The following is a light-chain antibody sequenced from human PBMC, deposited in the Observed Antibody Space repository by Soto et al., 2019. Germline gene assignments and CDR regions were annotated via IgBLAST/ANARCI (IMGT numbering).Light chain of an antibody. CDR2: EVS. J-gene: IGLJ1*01. Sequence: QSVLTQPASVSGSPGQSITISCTGTSSDVGTYNYVSWYQQHPGKAPKLMIYEVSNRPSGISNRFPGSKSGNTASLTISGLQADEEADYYCSSYTGNSFVFGNGTKVTVL. V-gene: IGLV2-14*01. CDR1: SSDVGTYNY. CDR3: SSYTGNSFV.